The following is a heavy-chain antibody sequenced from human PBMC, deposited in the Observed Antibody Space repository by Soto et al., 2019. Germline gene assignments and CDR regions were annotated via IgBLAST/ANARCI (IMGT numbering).Heavy chain of an antibody. CDR2: VYNTGIT. Sequence: SATQALTCHVSGVSVGNLYWSWLRPPPGEGLESIGYVYNTGITLYNTNYNPSLKNRVTMSLDTSKNQFSLTLISVTAADTATYYCASTLRPVMVTPYGHAQLSCDSWGQGTRVTVSA. D-gene: IGHD5-18*01. CDR1: GVSVGNLY. CDR3: ASTLRPVMVTPYGHAQLSCDS. V-gene: IGHV4-59*02. J-gene: IGHJ4*02.